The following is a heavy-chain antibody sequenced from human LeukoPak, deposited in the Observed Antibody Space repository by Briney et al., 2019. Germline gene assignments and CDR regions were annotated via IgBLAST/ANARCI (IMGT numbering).Heavy chain of an antibody. CDR2: TYYRSKWYN. CDR3: VRDGGITAAGDT. D-gene: IGHD6-13*01. Sequence: SQTLSLTCAISGDSVSSNSAAWNWIRQSPSRGLEWLGRTYYRSKWYNDYAVSVKSRITINPDTSKNEFSLQLNSVTAEDAAVYYCVRDGGITAAGDTWGQGTLVTVSS. V-gene: IGHV6-1*01. CDR1: GDSVSSNSAA. J-gene: IGHJ5*02.